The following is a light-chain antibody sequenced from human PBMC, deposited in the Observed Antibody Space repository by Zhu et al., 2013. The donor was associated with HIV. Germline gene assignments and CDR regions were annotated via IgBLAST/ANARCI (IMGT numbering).Light chain of an antibody. CDR1: QSLLHSNGYNY. CDR3: MQSTHWPPT. V-gene: IGKV2-28*01. Sequence: IVMTQSPLSLPVTPGEPASISCRSSQSLLHSNGYNYLDWYVQKAGQSPQLLIYLGSNRASGVPDRFSGSGSGSDFTLKISRVEAEDVGVYYCMQSTHWPPTFGQGTKVEIK. J-gene: IGKJ1*01. CDR2: LGS.